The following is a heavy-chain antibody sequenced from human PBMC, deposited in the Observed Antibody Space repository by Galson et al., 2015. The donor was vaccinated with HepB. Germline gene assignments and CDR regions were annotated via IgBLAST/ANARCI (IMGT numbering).Heavy chain of an antibody. V-gene: IGHV2-5*02. Sequence: PALVKPTQTLTLTCTFSGFSLSTSGVGVGWIRQPPGKALEWLALIYWDDDKRYSPSLKSRLTITKDTSKNQVVLTMTNMDPVDTATYYCAQGRVYGYSRPYGMDVWGQGTTVTVSS. D-gene: IGHD6-13*01. CDR3: AQGRVYGYSRPYGMDV. CDR1: GFSLSTSGVG. CDR2: IYWDDDK. J-gene: IGHJ6*02.